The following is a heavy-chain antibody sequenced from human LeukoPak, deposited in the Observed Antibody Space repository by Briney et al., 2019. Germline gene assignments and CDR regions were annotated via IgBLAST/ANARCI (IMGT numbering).Heavy chain of an antibody. D-gene: IGHD4-23*01. Sequence: SETLSLTCTVSGGSISSYYWSWIRQPPGKGLEWIGYIYYSGSTNYNPSLKSRVTISVDTSKNQFSLKLSSVTAADTAVYYCARDYGGRLNWFDPWGQGTLVTVSS. CDR1: GGSISSYY. CDR2: IYYSGST. CDR3: ARDYGGRLNWFDP. V-gene: IGHV4-59*01. J-gene: IGHJ5*02.